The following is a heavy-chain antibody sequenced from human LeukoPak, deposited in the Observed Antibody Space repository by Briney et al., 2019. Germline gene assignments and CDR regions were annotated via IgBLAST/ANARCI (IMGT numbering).Heavy chain of an antibody. CDR1: GGSISSGSYY. V-gene: IGHV4-61*02. CDR2: IYTSGST. Sequence: PSETLSLTCTVSGGSISSGSYYWRWIRQPAGTGLEWIGRIYTSGSTNYNPSLKSRVTISVDTSKNQFSLKLSSVTAADTAVYYCARGDSRILIGYWGQGTLVTVSS. D-gene: IGHD3-3*01. J-gene: IGHJ4*02. CDR3: ARGDSRILIGY.